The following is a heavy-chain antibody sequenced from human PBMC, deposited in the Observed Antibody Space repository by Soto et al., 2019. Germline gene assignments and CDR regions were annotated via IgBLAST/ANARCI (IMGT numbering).Heavy chain of an antibody. V-gene: IGHV3-64*01. J-gene: IGHJ6*02. CDR1: GFTFSSFA. D-gene: IGHD2-21*01. Sequence: GTLRLSCAASGFTFSSFAMHWVRQAPGKGLDCVSAITSTGGYTDYATSVKGRFTISRDNSNNTLYLQMGSLRAEDMAVYYCARRIPFGYGMDVWGQGTTVTV. CDR3: ARRIPFGYGMDV. CDR2: ITSTGGYT.